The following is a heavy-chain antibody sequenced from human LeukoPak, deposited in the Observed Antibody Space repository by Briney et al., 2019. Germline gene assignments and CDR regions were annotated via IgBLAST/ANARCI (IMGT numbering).Heavy chain of an antibody. J-gene: IGHJ4*02. CDR1: GGTFSSYA. CDR2: IIPIFGTA. CDR3: ARDRGGYCSGGRCYFDY. V-gene: IGHV1-69*13. Sequence: SVKVSCKASGGTFSSYAISWVRQAPGQGLEWMGGIIPIFGTANYAQKFQGRVTITADESTSTAYMELSSLRSEDTAVYYCARDRGGYCSGGRCYFDYWGQGTLVTVSS. D-gene: IGHD2-15*01.